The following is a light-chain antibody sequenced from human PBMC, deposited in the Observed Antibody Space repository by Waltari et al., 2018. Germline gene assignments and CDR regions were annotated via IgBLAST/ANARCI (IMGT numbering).Light chain of an antibody. CDR1: QSVTTE. Sequence: EIVLTQSPATLSLSPGDRAALSCRASQSVTTELAWYQQKPGQAPRLLIYDVSNRATGVPARFSGSGSGTDFTLTISSLDPEDFAVYYCQQRDSWPITFGGGTKVEFK. V-gene: IGKV3-11*01. CDR2: DVS. CDR3: QQRDSWPIT. J-gene: IGKJ4*01.